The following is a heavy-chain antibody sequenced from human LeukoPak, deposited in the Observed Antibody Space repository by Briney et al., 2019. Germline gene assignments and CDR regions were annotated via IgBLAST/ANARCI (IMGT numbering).Heavy chain of an antibody. CDR3: AKEGVEMATIFAH. Sequence: ASVKVSCKASRDTFTNNAISWVRQAPGQGLEWMGGIIPIFGTAHYAQKFQGRVTITADESTSTAYMELSSLRSEDTAVYYCAKEGVEMATIFAHWGQGTLVTVSS. V-gene: IGHV1-69*13. CDR2: IIPIFGTA. J-gene: IGHJ4*02. CDR1: RDTFTNNA. D-gene: IGHD5-24*01.